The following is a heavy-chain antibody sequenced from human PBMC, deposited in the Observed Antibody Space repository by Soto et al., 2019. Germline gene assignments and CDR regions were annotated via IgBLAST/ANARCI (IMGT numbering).Heavy chain of an antibody. CDR2: IHYSGST. J-gene: IGHJ4*02. V-gene: IGHV4-61*01. CDR1: GGSGNIGTYY. Sequence: PSETLRLTCTVPGGSGNIGTYYWSWIRQPPGKGLEWIGFIHYSGSTNYNPSLKGRVTMSVDTSKNQFSLKLTSVNAADTAVYYCTRGGDAYKNGHWGQGTLVTVSS. D-gene: IGHD2-21*01. CDR3: TRGGDAYKNGH.